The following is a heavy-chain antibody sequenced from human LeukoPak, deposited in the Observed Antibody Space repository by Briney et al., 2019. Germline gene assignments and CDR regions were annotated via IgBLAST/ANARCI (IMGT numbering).Heavy chain of an antibody. CDR2: MFASGTS. CDR3: ARGMHELQLGAGFDP. J-gene: IGHJ5*02. V-gene: IGHV4-59*01. Sequence: PSETLSLTCTDSGGFISSDYWSWMRQPPGKGLEYIGFMFASGTSNYNPSFKSRVTMSVDTSKSPFSMNLSSVAAADTAVYYCARGMHELQLGAGFDPWGQGTLVTVSS. CDR1: GGFISSDY. D-gene: IGHD3-16*01.